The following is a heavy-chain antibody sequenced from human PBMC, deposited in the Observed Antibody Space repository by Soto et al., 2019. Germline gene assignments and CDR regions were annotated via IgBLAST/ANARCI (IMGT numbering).Heavy chain of an antibody. Sequence: PSETLSLTCTVSGGPIGSYHWTWIRQPPRKGLEWVGCVDYSGKTKYNPSLEGRVTISIDTPKMQFSLKLSSVTAADTAVYYCARGNEVFGINWFDPWGPGTLVT. CDR1: GGPIGSYH. D-gene: IGHD3-3*01. CDR3: ARGNEVFGINWFDP. CDR2: VDYSGKT. J-gene: IGHJ5*02. V-gene: IGHV4-59*01.